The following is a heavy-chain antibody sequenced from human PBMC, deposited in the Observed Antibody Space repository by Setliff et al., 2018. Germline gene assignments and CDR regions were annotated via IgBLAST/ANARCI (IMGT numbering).Heavy chain of an antibody. CDR2: ISPHTGVA. Sequence: ASVKVSCKASGYPLTAYYIHWVRQAPGQGLEWMGWISPHTGVANYAQKFQGRVAMTRDTSINTAYMELSSLTYDDTAVYYYAKEGNKYGYSSGWFDPWGQGTLVTVSS. CDR1: GYPLTAYY. D-gene: IGHD6-6*01. CDR3: AKEGNKYGYSSGWFDP. V-gene: IGHV1-2*02. J-gene: IGHJ5*02.